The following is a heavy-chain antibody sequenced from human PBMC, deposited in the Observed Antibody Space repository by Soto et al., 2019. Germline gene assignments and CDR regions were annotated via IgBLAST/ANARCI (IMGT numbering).Heavy chain of an antibody. CDR2: IYYSGST. V-gene: IGHV4-59*01. J-gene: IGHJ4*02. D-gene: IGHD3-16*02. Sequence: NPSETLSLTCTVSGGSISSYYWSWIRQPPGKGLEWIGYIYYSGSTNYNPSLKSRVTTSVDTSKNQFSLKLSSVTAADTAVYYCERGGGYRRSFCSAPGGQGPLVPVP. CDR1: GGSISSYY. CDR3: ERGGGYRRSFCSAP.